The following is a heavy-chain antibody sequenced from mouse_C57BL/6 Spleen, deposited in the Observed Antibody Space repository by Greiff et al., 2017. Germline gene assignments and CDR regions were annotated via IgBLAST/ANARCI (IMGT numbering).Heavy chain of an antibody. Sequence: QVTLKVCGPGILQSSQTLSLTCSFSGFSLSTSGMGVSWIRQPSGKGLEWLAHIYWDDDKRYNPSLKSRLTISKDTSRNQVFLKITSVDTADTATYYCARRDGNIYYDYDGGYWYFDVWGTGTTVTVSS. CDR1: GFSLSTSGMG. D-gene: IGHD2-4*01. J-gene: IGHJ1*03. V-gene: IGHV8-12*01. CDR2: IYWDDDK. CDR3: ARRDGNIYYDYDGGYWYFDV.